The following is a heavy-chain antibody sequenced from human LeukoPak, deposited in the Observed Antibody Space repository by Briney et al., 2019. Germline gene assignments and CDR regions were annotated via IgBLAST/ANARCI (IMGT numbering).Heavy chain of an antibody. D-gene: IGHD4-11*01. V-gene: IGHV1-8*03. CDR1: GYTFSSYD. CDR3: ARGPIRNTVTTAYYFDY. J-gene: IGHJ4*02. Sequence: GASVKVSCKASGYTFSSYDINWVRQATGQGLEWMGWMKPNSGNTDYAHKFQSRVTITRNTDISTANMQLSSLRSEDTAVYYCARGPIRNTVTTAYYFDYWGQGTLVTVSS. CDR2: MKPNSGNT.